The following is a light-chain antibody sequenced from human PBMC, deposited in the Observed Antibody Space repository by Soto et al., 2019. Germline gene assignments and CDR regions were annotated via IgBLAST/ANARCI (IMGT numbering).Light chain of an antibody. V-gene: IGLV2-14*03. J-gene: IGLJ2*01. Sequence: QSVLTQPASVSGSPGQSITLSCTETSSDISAYNYVSWYRQHPGKAPKLMIYDVSTRPSGVSYRFSGSKSGNRASLTISGLQAEDEADYYCSSYISSLVVFGGGTKVTVL. CDR2: DVS. CDR1: SSDISAYNY. CDR3: SSYISSLVV.